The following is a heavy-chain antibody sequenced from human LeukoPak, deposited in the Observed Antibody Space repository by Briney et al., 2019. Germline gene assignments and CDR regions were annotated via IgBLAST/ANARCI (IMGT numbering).Heavy chain of an antibody. J-gene: IGHJ4*02. CDR1: GFTFSSYA. Sequence: GGSLRLSCAASGFTFSSYATSWVRQAPGKGLEWVANIKQDGSEKYYVDSVKGRFTISRDNAKNSLYLQMNSLRAEDTAVYYCASFYGGNDWGQGTLVTVSS. CDR3: ASFYGGND. D-gene: IGHD4-17*01. V-gene: IGHV3-7*01. CDR2: IKQDGSEK.